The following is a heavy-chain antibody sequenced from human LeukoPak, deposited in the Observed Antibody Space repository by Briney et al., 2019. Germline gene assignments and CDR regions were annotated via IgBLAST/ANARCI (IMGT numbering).Heavy chain of an antibody. CDR2: TYVSGNT. J-gene: IGHJ5*02. D-gene: IGHD1-26*01. V-gene: IGHV3-66*01. Sequence: GGSPRLSCTVSGIDVSSNYISWVQQAPGKGLGGVSVTYVSGNTYYADSVKGRFIVSRDNSKNTLYLEMNSLRVEDTGVYYCAREVGAWGQGTLVTVSS. CDR3: AREVGA. CDR1: GIDVSSNY.